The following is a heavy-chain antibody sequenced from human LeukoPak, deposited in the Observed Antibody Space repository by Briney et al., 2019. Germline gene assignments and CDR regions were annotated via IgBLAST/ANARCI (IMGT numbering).Heavy chain of an antibody. CDR3: ARGGESSGYYYADY. D-gene: IGHD3-22*01. Sequence: GGSLRLSCAVSGFTVSSNYKSWVRHAPGKGLEGVSVIFSGGSTYYADSVKGRFTISRDDSKNTVYLQMNSLRAEDTSVYFCARGGESSGYYYADYWGQGTLVTVSS. CDR2: IFSGGST. CDR1: GFTVSSNY. V-gene: IGHV3-66*01. J-gene: IGHJ4*02.